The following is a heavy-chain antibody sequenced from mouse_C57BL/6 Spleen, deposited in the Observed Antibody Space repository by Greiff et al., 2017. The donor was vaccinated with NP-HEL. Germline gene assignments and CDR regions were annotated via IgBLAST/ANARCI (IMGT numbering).Heavy chain of an antibody. CDR3: ARGGYGYDRDYFDY. V-gene: IGHV1-39*01. CDR1: GYSFTDYN. Sequence: VQLKESGPELVKPGASVKISCKASGYSFTDYNMNWVKQSNGKSLEWIGVINPNYGTTSYNQKFKGKATLTVDQSSSTAYMQLNSLTSEDSAVYYCARGGYGYDRDYFDYWGQGTTLTVSS. D-gene: IGHD2-2*01. CDR2: INPNYGTT. J-gene: IGHJ2*01.